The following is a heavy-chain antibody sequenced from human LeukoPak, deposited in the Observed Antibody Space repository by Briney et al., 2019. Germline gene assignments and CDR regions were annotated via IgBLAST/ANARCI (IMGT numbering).Heavy chain of an antibody. J-gene: IGHJ4*02. D-gene: IGHD1-26*01. CDR3: ARESYSGSYYLDY. V-gene: IGHV3-21*01. CDR1: GFTFSSYS. CDR2: ISSSSSYI. Sequence: TAGGSLRLSCAASGFTFSSYSMNWVRQAPGKGLEWVSSISSSSSYIYYADSVKGRFTISRDNAKNSLYLQMNSLRAEDTAVYYCARESYSGSYYLDYWGQGTLVTVSS.